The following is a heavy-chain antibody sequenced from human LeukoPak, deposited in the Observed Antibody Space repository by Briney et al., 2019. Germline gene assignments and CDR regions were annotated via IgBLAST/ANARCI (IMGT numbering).Heavy chain of an antibody. Sequence: GGSLRLSCAASGFTFSSYAMSWVRQAPGKGLEWVSAISGSGGSTYYADSVKGRFTISRDNSKNTLYLQMNSLRAEDTAVYYCAKGYDSSGYYSEPYDYWGQGTLVTVSS. V-gene: IGHV3-23*01. D-gene: IGHD3-22*01. CDR2: ISGSGGST. J-gene: IGHJ4*02. CDR1: GFTFSSYA. CDR3: AKGYDSSGYYSEPYDY.